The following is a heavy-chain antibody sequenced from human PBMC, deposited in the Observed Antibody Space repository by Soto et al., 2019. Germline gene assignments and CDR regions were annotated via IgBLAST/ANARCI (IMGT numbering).Heavy chain of an antibody. CDR3: ARGRGYGYGIDY. CDR1: GGSISSSSYY. Sequence: QLQLQESGPGLVKPSETLSLTCTVSGGSISSSSYYWSWIRQPPGKELEFIAYVFYSGSDNYNPSLKSRVTTSIDTSKNQFSLNLRSVTAADTAVYYCARGRGYGYGIDYWGQGTLVTVSS. CDR2: VFYSGSD. D-gene: IGHD5-18*01. V-gene: IGHV4-61*01. J-gene: IGHJ4*02.